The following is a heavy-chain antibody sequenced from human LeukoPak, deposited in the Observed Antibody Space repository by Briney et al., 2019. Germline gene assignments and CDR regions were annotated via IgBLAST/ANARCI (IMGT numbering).Heavy chain of an antibody. V-gene: IGHV3-30*02. D-gene: IGHD6-19*01. CDR2: IRYDGSNK. CDR3: AKEIAVLYYFDY. CDR1: GFTFSSYG. J-gene: IGHJ4*02. Sequence: GGSLRLSCAASGFTFSSYGMHWVRQAPGKGLEWVAFIRYDGSNKYYADSVKGRFTISRDNSKNTLYLRMNSLRAEDTAVYYCAKEIAVLYYFDYWGQGTLVTVSS.